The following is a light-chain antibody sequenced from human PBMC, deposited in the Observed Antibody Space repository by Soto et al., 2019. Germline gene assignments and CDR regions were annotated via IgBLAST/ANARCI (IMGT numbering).Light chain of an antibody. CDR2: EAS. V-gene: IGLV2-18*01. CDR3: SLYTSENTYV. CDR1: STDFVSYNR. J-gene: IGLJ1*01. Sequence: SALAQPPSVSGSPGQSGTISCTGTSTDFVSYNRVSWYQQPPGTAPKLIIYEASNRPSGVPDRFSGSKSGNTASLTISGLQAADEADYYCSLYTSENTYVFGTGTKVTVL.